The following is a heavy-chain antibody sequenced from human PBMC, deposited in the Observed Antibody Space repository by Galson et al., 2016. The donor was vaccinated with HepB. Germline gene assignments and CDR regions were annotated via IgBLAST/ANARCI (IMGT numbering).Heavy chain of an antibody. J-gene: IGHJ5*02. Sequence: SETLSLTCAVYSGSFSGYYWSWIRQPPGKELEWIGEINDSGSTNYDPSLKSRVTISVDTSKNQLSLKLSSVTAADTAVYYCAVMGGDGYTAVNWFDPWGQGTLVTVSS. V-gene: IGHV4-34*01. D-gene: IGHD5-24*01. CDR1: SGSFSGYY. CDR3: AVMGGDGYTAVNWFDP. CDR2: INDSGST.